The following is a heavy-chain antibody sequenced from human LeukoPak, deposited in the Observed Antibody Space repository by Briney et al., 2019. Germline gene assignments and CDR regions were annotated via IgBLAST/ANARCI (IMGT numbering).Heavy chain of an antibody. Sequence: SETLSLTCTVSGDSISSFYWSWIRQPPGKGLECIGYIYYSGSTTKYNPSLKSRVTISIDTSKNQLSLKLSSVTAADTAVYYCARAPHWDRPFDSWGQGTLVTVSS. D-gene: IGHD7-27*01. CDR1: GDSISSFY. CDR3: ARAPHWDRPFDS. J-gene: IGHJ4*02. CDR2: IYYSGSTT. V-gene: IGHV4-59*01.